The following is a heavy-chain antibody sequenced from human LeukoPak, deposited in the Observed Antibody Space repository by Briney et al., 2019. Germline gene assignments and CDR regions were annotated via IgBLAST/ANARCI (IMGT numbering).Heavy chain of an antibody. J-gene: IGHJ5*02. V-gene: IGHV4-59*01. CDR2: IYYRGST. D-gene: IGHD3-16*01. CDR1: GDSISSYY. CDR3: ARFTPQGYGWGGYNRFDP. Sequence: SETLSLTCTVSGDSISSYYWSWIRQPPGKGLEWIGHIYYRGSTNYNPSLKSRVTISGDTSKNQFSLKLSSVTTADTAVYYCARFTPQGYGWGGYNRFDPWGQGTLVTVSS.